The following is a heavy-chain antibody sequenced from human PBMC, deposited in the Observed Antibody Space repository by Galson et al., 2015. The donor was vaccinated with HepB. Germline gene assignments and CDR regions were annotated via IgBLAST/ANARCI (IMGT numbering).Heavy chain of an antibody. V-gene: IGHV3-30*04. D-gene: IGHD6-6*01. CDR1: GFTFSSYA. CDR3: ARDSIRAYSSSSPRLDY. CDR2: ISYDGSNK. Sequence: SLRLSCAASGFTFSSYAMHWVRQAPGKGLEWVAVISYDGSNKYYADSVKGRFTISRDNSKNTLYLQMNSLRAEDTAVYYCARDSIRAYSSSSPRLDYWGQGTLVTVSS. J-gene: IGHJ4*02.